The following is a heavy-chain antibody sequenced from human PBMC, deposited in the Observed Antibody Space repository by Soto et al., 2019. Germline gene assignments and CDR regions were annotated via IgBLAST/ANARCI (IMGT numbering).Heavy chain of an antibody. V-gene: IGHV1-3*01. CDR2: INAGNGNT. Sequence: ASVKVSCKASGYTFTSYAMHWVRQAPGQRLEWMGWINAGNGNTKYSQKFQGRVTITRDTSASTAYMELSSLRSEDTAVYYCASASDFGGGSETNLYMDAWGKGTTVTVPS. D-gene: IGHD3-3*01. CDR3: ASASDFGGGSETNLYMDA. CDR1: GYTFTSYA. J-gene: IGHJ6*03.